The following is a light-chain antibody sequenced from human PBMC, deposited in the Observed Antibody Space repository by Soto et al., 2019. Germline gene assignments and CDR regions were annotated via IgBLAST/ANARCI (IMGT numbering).Light chain of an antibody. CDR2: KAS. J-gene: IGKJ1*01. CDR3: QQYNSYSQT. Sequence: DIQMTQSPSTLSASVGDSVTITCRASQSISSWLAWYQQIAGKAPKLLIDKASSLESGVPSRFGGSGSGTEFTLTISSLQPDDFATYYCQQYNSYSQTFGQGTRWIS. CDR1: QSISSW. V-gene: IGKV1-5*03.